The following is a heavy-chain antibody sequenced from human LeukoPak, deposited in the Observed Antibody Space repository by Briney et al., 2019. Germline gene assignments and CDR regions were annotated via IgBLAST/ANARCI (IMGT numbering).Heavy chain of an antibody. CDR3: AKNVRGAYFDP. V-gene: IGHV3-23*01. D-gene: IGHD3-10*01. J-gene: IGHJ5*02. CDR2: ISGSGGST. CDR1: GFTFSSYA. Sequence: GGSLRLSRAASGFTFSSYAMSWVRQAPGKGREWVSAISGSGGSTYYADSVKGRFTISRDNSKNTLYLQMNRLRAEDTAVYYCAKNVRGAYFDPWGQGTLVTVSS.